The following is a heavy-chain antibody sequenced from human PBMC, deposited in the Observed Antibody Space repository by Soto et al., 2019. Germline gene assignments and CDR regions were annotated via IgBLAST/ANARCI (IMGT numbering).Heavy chain of an antibody. CDR2: ISYDGSNK. CDR1: GFTFSSYA. V-gene: IGHV3-30-3*01. D-gene: IGHD2-15*01. Sequence: QVQLVESGGGVVQPGRSLRLSCAASGFTFSSYAMHWVRQAPGKGLEWVAVISYDGSNKYYADSVKGRFTISRDNSKNKLYLQMNSLRAEDTAVYYCARVPSSSGRAHFDYWGKGTLVTVSS. CDR3: ARVPSSSGRAHFDY. J-gene: IGHJ4*02.